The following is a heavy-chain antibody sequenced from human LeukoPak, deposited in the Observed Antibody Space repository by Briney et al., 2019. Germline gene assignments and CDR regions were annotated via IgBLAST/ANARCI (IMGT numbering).Heavy chain of an antibody. CDR2: ITGSGANT. J-gene: IGHJ4*02. V-gene: IGHV3-23*01. D-gene: IGHD2/OR15-2a*01. Sequence: GGSLRPSCTASGVTFSSHAMSWVRQAPGKGLEWVSGITGSGANTYHAESVKGRFTISRDNSKNTLYLQMNSLRAEDTAVYFCATRPASETYFAVFDYWGQGTLVTVSS. CDR3: ATRPASETYFAVFDY. CDR1: GVTFSSHA.